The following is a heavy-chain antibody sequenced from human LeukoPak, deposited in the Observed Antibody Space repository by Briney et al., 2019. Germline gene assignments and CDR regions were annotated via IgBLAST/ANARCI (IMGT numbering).Heavy chain of an antibody. J-gene: IGHJ4*02. CDR3: TRGGRLHPQSPY. Sequence: GGSLRLSCAACGFSFSTRWICWGREGPPPGQGLVANIKQDGSDIYYVDSVKGRFIISRDNAKNSLYLQMSSLRAEDTAVYYCTRGGRLHPQSPYWGQGTLVTVSS. CDR2: IKQDGSDI. CDR1: GFSFSTRW. V-gene: IGHV3-7*02. D-gene: IGHD3-16*01.